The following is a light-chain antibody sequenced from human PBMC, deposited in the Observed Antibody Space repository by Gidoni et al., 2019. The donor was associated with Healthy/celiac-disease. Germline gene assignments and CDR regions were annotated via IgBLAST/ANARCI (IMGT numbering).Light chain of an antibody. CDR1: QSISSY. Sequence: DIQMTQSPSSLSASVGDRVTITCRASQSISSYLNWYQQKPGKAPKLLIYAASSLQSGVPSRFSGRGSGTDFTLTISSLQPEAFATYSCQQSYSTPWTFGQGTKVEIK. CDR3: QQSYSTPWT. V-gene: IGKV1-39*01. J-gene: IGKJ1*01. CDR2: AAS.